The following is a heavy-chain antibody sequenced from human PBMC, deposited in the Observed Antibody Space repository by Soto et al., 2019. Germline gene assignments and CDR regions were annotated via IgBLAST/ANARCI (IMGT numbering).Heavy chain of an antibody. CDR3: TTAAYCSGATCYSGHNWFDP. Sequence: ASVKVSCKVSGYTLTEVSIHWVRQAPGQGLEWMGGFDPENDETNYAQRFQGRFTMTEDSSTDTAFTELNSLRSDDTAVYYCTTAAYCSGATCYSGHNWFDPWGQGTLVTVSS. D-gene: IGHD2-15*01. CDR2: FDPENDET. J-gene: IGHJ5*02. CDR1: GYTLTEVS. V-gene: IGHV1-24*01.